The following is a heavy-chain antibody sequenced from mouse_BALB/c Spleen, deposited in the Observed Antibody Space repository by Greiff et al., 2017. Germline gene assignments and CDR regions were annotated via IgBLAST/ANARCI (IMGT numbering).Heavy chain of an antibody. V-gene: IGHV5-17*02. CDR3: ARSYYGNLFDY. CDR2: ISSGSSTI. J-gene: IGHJ2*01. D-gene: IGHD2-1*01. Sequence: EVQLQESGGGLVQPGGSRKLSCAASGFTFSSFGMHWVRQAPEKGLEWVAYISSGSSTIYYADTVKGRFTISRDNPKNTLFLQMTSLRSEDTAMYYCARSYYGNLFDYWGQGTTLTVSS. CDR1: GFTFSSFG.